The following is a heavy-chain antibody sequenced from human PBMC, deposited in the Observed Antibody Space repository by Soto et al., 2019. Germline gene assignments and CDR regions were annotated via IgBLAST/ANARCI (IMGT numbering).Heavy chain of an antibody. D-gene: IGHD1-7*01. V-gene: IGHV3-33*01. CDR3: AGDGIGGTAFRGFCDY. J-gene: IGHJ4*02. CDR1: ASIFRGYG. Sequence: QELLVESGGGVVQPGRSLRLSCAASASIFRGYGMHWVRQAPGKGLEWVAVIWFDGSNKYYAESVKGRFNISRDNSNNMLYLQMDSLSAEDTAVYYCAGDGIGGTAFRGFCDYWGQGALVTVSS. CDR2: IWFDGSNK.